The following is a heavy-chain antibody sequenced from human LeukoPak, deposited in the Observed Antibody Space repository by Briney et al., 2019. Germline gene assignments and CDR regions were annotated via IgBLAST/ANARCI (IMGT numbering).Heavy chain of an antibody. J-gene: IGHJ4*02. CDR3: ARHFDPNYGGYSAFDY. CDR2: MYHSGST. Sequence: PSQTLSLTCTVSGASISSSSYYWGWIRQPPWKGPEGIGRMYHSGSTYYNPSIKSRVTISVDTSKSQFSLKLSSVTAADTAVYYCARHFDPNYGGYSAFDYWGQGTLVTVSS. V-gene: IGHV4-39*01. CDR1: GASISSSSYY. D-gene: IGHD4-23*01.